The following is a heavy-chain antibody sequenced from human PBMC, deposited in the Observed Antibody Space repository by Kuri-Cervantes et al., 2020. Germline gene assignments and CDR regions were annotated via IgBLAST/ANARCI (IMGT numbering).Heavy chain of an antibody. CDR2: INHSGST. CDR3: ARGYSGYDSVFDY. Sequence: ESLKISCAVYGGSFSGYYWSWIRQPPGKGLEWIGEINHSGSTNYNPSLKSRVTISVDTSKNQFSLKLSSVTAADTAVYYCARGYSGYDSVFDYWGQGTLVTVSS. J-gene: IGHJ4*02. D-gene: IGHD5-12*01. CDR1: GGSFSGYY. V-gene: IGHV4-34*01.